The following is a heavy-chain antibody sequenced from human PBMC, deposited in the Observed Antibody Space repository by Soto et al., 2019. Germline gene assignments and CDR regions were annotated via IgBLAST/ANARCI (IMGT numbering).Heavy chain of an antibody. Sequence: SQTLSLTCTVSGGSISSYYWSWIRQPPGKGLEWIGYIYYSGSTNYNPSLKSRVTISVDTSKNQFSLKLSSVTAADTAVYYCARDLHDSSVGFDYWGQGTLVTVSS. J-gene: IGHJ4*02. D-gene: IGHD1-1*01. CDR1: GGSISSYY. CDR3: ARDLHDSSVGFDY. V-gene: IGHV4-59*01. CDR2: IYYSGST.